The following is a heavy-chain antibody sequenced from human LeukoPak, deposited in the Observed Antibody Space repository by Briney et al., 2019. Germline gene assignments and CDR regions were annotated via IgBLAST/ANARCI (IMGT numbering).Heavy chain of an antibody. CDR3: ARDGGITYSDY. J-gene: IGHJ4*02. CDR2: INHSGST. V-gene: IGHV4-34*01. D-gene: IGHD3-16*01. Sequence: SETLSLTCAVYGGSFSGYYWSWIRQPPGKGLEWIGEINHSGSTNYNPSLKSRVTISVDTSKNQFSLKLSSVTAADTAVYYCARDGGITYSDYWGQGTLVTVSS. CDR1: GGSFSGYY.